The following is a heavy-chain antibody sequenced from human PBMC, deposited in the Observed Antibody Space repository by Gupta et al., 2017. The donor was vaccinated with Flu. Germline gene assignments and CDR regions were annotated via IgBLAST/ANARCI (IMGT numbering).Heavy chain of an antibody. Sequence: QVQLVQSGAEVKKPGASVKVSCKASGYTFTSYYMHWVRQAPGQGLEWMGIINPSGGSTSYVQKFQGRATMTRDTSTSTVYMELSSLRSEDTAVYYCARGDFTVVVITSMTYYFDYWGQGTLVTVSS. CDR2: INPSGGST. D-gene: IGHD3-22*01. J-gene: IGHJ4*02. V-gene: IGHV1-46*01. CDR1: GYTFTSYY. CDR3: ARGDFTVVVITSMTYYFDY.